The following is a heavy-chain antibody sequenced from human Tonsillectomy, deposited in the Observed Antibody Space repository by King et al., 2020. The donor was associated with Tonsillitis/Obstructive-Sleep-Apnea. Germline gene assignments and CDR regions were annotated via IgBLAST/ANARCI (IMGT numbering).Heavy chain of an antibody. D-gene: IGHD1-1*01. J-gene: IGHJ4*02. V-gene: IGHV3-33*01. CDR1: GFTFSSYG. CDR2: IWYDGSNK. CDR3: ARDYREKTGTLGY. Sequence: VQLVESGGGVVQPGRSLRLSCAASGFTFSSYGMHWVRQAPGKGLEWVAVIWYDGSNKYYADSVKGRFTISRDNSKNTLYLQMNSLRAEDTAVYYCARDYREKTGTLGYWGQGTLVTVSS.